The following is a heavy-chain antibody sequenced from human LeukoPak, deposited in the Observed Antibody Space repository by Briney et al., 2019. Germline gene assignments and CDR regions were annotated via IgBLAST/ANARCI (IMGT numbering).Heavy chain of an antibody. CDR1: GFTFGSYG. CDR3: ARALRRYKYDYPSPDY. V-gene: IGHV3-20*04. CDR2: INWNSDSI. D-gene: IGHD3-16*01. Sequence: GGSLRLSCAASGFTFGSYGMSWVRQVPGKGLEWVSGINWNSDSIGYADSVKGRFTTSRDNAKNSLYLQMNSLRAEDTALYYCARALRRYKYDYPSPDYWGQGTLVTVSS. J-gene: IGHJ4*02.